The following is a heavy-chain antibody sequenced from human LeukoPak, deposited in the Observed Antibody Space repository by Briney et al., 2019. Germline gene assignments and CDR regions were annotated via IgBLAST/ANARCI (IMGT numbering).Heavy chain of an antibody. Sequence: ESGPTLVNPTQTLSLTCTFSGFSLTTRGVGVGWIRQPPGKALEWLALIFWDDEKRYSPSLKSRLTITKDTSKNQVVLTMINMDPGDTATYYCAHRSTTFTLFGLWDWFDPWGQGTLVTVSS. V-gene: IGHV2-5*02. D-gene: IGHD3-3*01. CDR1: GFSLTTRGVG. CDR2: IFWDDEK. J-gene: IGHJ5*02. CDR3: AHRSTTFTLFGLWDWFDP.